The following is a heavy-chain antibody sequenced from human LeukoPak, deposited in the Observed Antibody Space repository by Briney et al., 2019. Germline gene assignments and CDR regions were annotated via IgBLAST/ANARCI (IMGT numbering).Heavy chain of an antibody. V-gene: IGHV3-64*01. Sequence: GRSLRLSCAASGFTFSSYAMHWVRQAPGKGLEYVSAISSNGGSTYYANSVKGRFTISRDNSKNTLYVQMNSLRAEDTAVYYCARESSGIDDFAFDIWGQGTMVTVSS. D-gene: IGHD3-3*01. CDR3: ARESSGIDDFAFDI. J-gene: IGHJ3*02. CDR1: GFTFSSYA. CDR2: ISSNGGST.